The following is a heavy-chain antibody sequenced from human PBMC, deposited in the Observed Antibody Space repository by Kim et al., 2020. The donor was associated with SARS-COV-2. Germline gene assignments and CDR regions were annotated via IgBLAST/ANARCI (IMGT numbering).Heavy chain of an antibody. CDR1: GVSISSSSYY. J-gene: IGHJ3*01. CDR2: VYYSGST. Sequence: SETLSLTCNVSGVSISSSSYYWGWIRQPPGKGLEWIGSVYYSGSTYYNPSLKSRVTISVDTSKNQFSLKLSSVTAADTAVYYCARGDCENTFCSTVTYDDAFDLWGQGTMVIVSS. V-gene: IGHV4-39*01. D-gene: IGHD4-4*01. CDR3: ARGDCENTFCSTVTYDDAFDL.